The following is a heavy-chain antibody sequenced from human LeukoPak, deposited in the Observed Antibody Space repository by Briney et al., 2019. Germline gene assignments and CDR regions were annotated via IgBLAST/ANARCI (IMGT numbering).Heavy chain of an antibody. Sequence: SVKVSCKASGGTFSRCAISWVRQAPGQGLEWMGGIIPIFGTANYAQKFQGRVTITTDESTSTAYMELSSLRSEDTAVYYCAMAYSGPIRYGGFDYWGQGTLVTVSS. CDR3: AMAYSGPIRYGGFDY. V-gene: IGHV1-69*05. CDR1: GGTFSRCA. D-gene: IGHD1-26*01. J-gene: IGHJ4*02. CDR2: IIPIFGTA.